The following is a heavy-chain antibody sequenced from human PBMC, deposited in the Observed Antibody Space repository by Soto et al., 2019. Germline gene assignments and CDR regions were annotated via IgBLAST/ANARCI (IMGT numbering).Heavy chain of an antibody. CDR3: AKDMGVGYGATWGSDY. V-gene: IGHV3-30*18. CDR1: GFTFSSYG. CDR2: ISYDGSKK. J-gene: IGHJ4*02. Sequence: QVQLGESGGGVVQPGSSLRLSCVASGFTFSSYGMHWVRQAPGKGLEWVTVISYDGSKKYYVDAVEGRFTISRDNSNNTLYLQMNSLRAEDTAVYYCAKDMGVGYGATWGSDYWGQGTLVTVSS. D-gene: IGHD4-17*01.